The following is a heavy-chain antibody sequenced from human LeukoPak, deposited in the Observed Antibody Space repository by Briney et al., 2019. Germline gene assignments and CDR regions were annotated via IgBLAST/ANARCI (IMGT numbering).Heavy chain of an antibody. D-gene: IGHD3-22*01. CDR1: SGSMTDSC. CDR2: IYPSGRI. J-gene: IGHJ4*02. CDR3: TREGYDRSGYFLDF. V-gene: IGHV4-59*12. Sequence: SETLSLTCSVSSGSMTDSCWSWFRQAPGKGFEWLGFIYPSGRIEYSPSLRSRVSSSVATSRMEATVRLRSVTASDTAVYYCTREGYDRSGYFLDFWGQGILVTVSS.